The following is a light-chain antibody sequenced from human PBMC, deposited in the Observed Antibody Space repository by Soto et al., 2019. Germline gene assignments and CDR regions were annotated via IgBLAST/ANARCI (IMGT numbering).Light chain of an antibody. CDR2: EVS. Sequence: QSALTQPASVSGSPGQSITISCTGTNSDVGGYNYVSWFQQHPGKAPKLMIYEVSNWPSGVSNRFSGSKSGNTASLTISGLQAEDEADYYCSSYTSSSTQVFGTGTKLTVL. CDR3: SSYTSSSTQV. J-gene: IGLJ1*01. CDR1: NSDVGGYNY. V-gene: IGLV2-14*01.